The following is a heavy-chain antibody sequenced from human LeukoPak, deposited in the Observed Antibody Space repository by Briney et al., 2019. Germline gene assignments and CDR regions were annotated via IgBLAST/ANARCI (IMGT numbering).Heavy chain of an antibody. Sequence: ASVNVSCKASGYTFTSYGIRWVRQAPGRGLEWMGWISAYKGNTNYAQKLQRRVTMTPATSTSTAYMELRSLRSHDTAEYSCARGPTYYDFWSGYYTEYYFDYWGQGTLVTVSS. CDR2: ISAYKGNT. CDR1: GYTFTSYG. D-gene: IGHD3-3*01. V-gene: IGHV1-18*01. CDR3: ARGPTYYDFWSGYYTEYYFDY. J-gene: IGHJ4*02.